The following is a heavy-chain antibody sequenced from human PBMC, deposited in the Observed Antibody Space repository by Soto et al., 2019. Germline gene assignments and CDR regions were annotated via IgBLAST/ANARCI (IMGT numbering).Heavy chain of an antibody. CDR1: GGSISSYY. D-gene: IGHD3-3*02. Sequence: SETLSLTCTVSGGSISSYYWSWIRQPPGKGLEWIGYIYYSGSTNYNPSLKSRVTISVDTSKNQFSLKLSSVTAADTAVYYCARVAYLDGHYYYYYMDVWGKGTTVTVSS. J-gene: IGHJ6*03. CDR2: IYYSGST. CDR3: ARVAYLDGHYYYYYMDV. V-gene: IGHV4-59*01.